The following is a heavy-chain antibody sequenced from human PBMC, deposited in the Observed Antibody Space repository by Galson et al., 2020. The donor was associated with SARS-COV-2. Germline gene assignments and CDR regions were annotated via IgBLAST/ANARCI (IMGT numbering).Heavy chain of an antibody. CDR3: ASGNSGSFDY. J-gene: IGHJ4*02. CDR1: GFTVSNSY. V-gene: IGHV3-53*04. Sequence: GSLRLSCAASGFTVSNSYLTWVRQAPGKGLEWMSIIYSGGSTYYADSVKGRFTMSRHNSKNTVSLQMNSLRAEDTAVYYCASGNSGSFDYWGQGTLVTVSS. D-gene: IGHD1-26*01. CDR2: IYSGGST.